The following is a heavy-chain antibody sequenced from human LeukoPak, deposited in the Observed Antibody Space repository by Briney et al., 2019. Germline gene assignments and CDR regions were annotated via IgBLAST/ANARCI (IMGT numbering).Heavy chain of an antibody. Sequence: PGGSLRLSCAASGFTFSSYSMNWVRQAPGKGLEWVSYISSSSSTIYYADSVKGRFTISRDNAKNSLYLQMNSLRAEDTAVYYCAREGQYGGTDYWGQGTLVTASS. CDR3: AREGQYGGTDY. CDR2: ISSSSSTI. CDR1: GFTFSSYS. J-gene: IGHJ4*02. D-gene: IGHD4-23*01. V-gene: IGHV3-48*01.